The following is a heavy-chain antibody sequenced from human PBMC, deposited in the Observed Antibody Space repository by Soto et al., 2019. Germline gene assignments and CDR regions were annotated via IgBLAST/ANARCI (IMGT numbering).Heavy chain of an antibody. CDR1: GYSFPSYA. Sequence: QVQLVQSGAEVKKPGASVKVSCKDSGYSFPSYAFTWVRQAPGQGLEWMGWISPYNSHTNYAQRFQGRVTMSTDTPTSTADMELRSLGYDDAAVYSCVAGEQYCSGVSCPYGMDVWGQGTTVTVSS. V-gene: IGHV1-18*01. CDR2: ISPYNSHT. CDR3: VAGEQYCSGVSCPYGMDV. J-gene: IGHJ6*02. D-gene: IGHD2-15*01.